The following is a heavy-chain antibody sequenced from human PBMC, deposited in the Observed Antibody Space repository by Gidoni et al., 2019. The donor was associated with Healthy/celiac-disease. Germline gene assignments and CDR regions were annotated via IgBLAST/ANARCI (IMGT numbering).Heavy chain of an antibody. CDR3: AKHTTVIQPHYFDY. V-gene: IGHV3-23*01. CDR1: GLTFSSYA. CDR2: ISVSGGST. J-gene: IGHJ4*02. D-gene: IGHD4-4*01. Sequence: EVQLLESGGGLVQPGGSVRVSCAAPGLTFSSYAMSWVRQAPGKGLEWVSAISVSGGSTYYADSVKGRFTISRDNSKNTLYLQMNSLRAEDTAVYYCAKHTTVIQPHYFDYWGQGTLVTVSS.